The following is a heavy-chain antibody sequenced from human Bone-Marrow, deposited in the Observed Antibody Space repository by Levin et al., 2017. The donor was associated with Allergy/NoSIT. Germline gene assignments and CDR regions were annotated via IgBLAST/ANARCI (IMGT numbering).Heavy chain of an antibody. CDR2: INHSGST. CDR1: GGSFSGYY. V-gene: IGHV4-34*01. Sequence: SETLSLTCAVYGGSFSGYYWSWIRQPPGKGLEWIGEINHSGSTNYNPSLKSRVTISVDTSKNQFSLKLSSVTAADTAVYYCARASHVDTAMKIFSWFDPWGQGTLVTVSS. J-gene: IGHJ5*02. D-gene: IGHD5-18*01. CDR3: ARASHVDTAMKIFSWFDP.